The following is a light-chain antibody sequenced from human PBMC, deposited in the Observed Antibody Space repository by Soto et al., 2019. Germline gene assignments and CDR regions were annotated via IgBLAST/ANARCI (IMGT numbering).Light chain of an antibody. V-gene: IGLV2-11*01. CDR1: NGDIFNYNF. CDR3: CSYPGSHTWV. CDR2: DVS. Sequence: QSALTQPRSVSGSPGQSVTISCTGTNGDIFNYNFVSWYQQHPGKAPKVMIYDVSKRPSGVPDRFSGSKSGNTASLTISGLQAEDEADYYCCSYPGSHTWVFGGGTKLTVL. J-gene: IGLJ3*02.